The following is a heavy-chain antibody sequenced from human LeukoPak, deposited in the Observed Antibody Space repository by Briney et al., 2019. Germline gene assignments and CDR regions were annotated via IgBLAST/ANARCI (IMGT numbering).Heavy chain of an antibody. V-gene: IGHV4-59*08. CDR3: TRRGGSSSSDWFDP. J-gene: IGHJ5*02. Sequence: SSETLSLTCTVSGGSISNYYWSWIRQPPGKGLEWIGYVYYTGSTSYNPSLKSRVTISGDTSKNQFSLKLSSVTAADTAVYYCTRRGGSSSSDWFDPWGQGTLVSVSS. D-gene: IGHD6-6*01. CDR2: VYYTGST. CDR1: GGSISNYY.